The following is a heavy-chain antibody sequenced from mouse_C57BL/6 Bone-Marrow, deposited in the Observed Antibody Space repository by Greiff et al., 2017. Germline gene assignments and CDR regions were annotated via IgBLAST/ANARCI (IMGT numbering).Heavy chain of an antibody. V-gene: IGHV1-64*01. Sequence: QVQLQQPGAELVKPGASVKLSCKASGYTFTSYWMHWVKQRPGQGLEWIGMIHPDSGSTNYNEKFKSKATLTVDKSSSTAYMQLSSLTTEDSAVYYCARWTHCDYGSSWYFDVWGKGTTVTVSS. CDR2: IHPDSGST. D-gene: IGHD1-1*01. CDR3: ARWTHCDYGSSWYFDV. J-gene: IGHJ1*03. CDR1: GYTFTSYW.